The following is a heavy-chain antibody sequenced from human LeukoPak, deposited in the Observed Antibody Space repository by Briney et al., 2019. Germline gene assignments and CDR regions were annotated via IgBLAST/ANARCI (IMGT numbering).Heavy chain of an antibody. J-gene: IGHJ4*02. CDR1: GFTVSSNY. D-gene: IGHD3-10*01. CDR2: IYSGGST. Sequence: GGSLRLSCAASGFTVSSNYMSWVRQAPGKGLEWVSVIYSGGSTYYADSVKGRFTISRDNSKNTLYLQMNSLRAEDTAVYYYARAIRGGGWSPFDYWGQGTLVTVSS. V-gene: IGHV3-53*01. CDR3: ARAIRGGGWSPFDY.